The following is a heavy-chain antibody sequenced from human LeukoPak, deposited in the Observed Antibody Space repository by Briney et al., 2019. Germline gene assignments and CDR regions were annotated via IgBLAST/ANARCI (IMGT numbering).Heavy chain of an antibody. Sequence: PGGSLRLSCAASGFTFSSYAMSWVRQAPGKGLEWVSAISGSGGSTYYADSVKGRFTISRDNSKNTLYLQTNSLRAEDTAVYYCAKYSPYYDSSGYSLTRGAPDIWGQGTMVTVSS. CDR2: ISGSGGST. D-gene: IGHD3-22*01. V-gene: IGHV3-23*01. J-gene: IGHJ3*02. CDR1: GFTFSSYA. CDR3: AKYSPYYDSSGYSLTRGAPDI.